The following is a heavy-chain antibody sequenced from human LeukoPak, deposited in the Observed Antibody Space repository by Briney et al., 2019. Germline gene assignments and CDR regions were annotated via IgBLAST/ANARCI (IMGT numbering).Heavy chain of an antibody. V-gene: IGHV3-7*01. CDR1: GFTFSSYA. CDR3: ARIAAAGRVKAFDI. J-gene: IGHJ3*02. Sequence: PGGSLRLSCAASGFTFSSYAMHWVRQAPGKGLEWVANIKQDGSEKYYVDSVKGRFTSSRDNAKNSLYLQMNSLRAEDTAVYYCARIAAAGRVKAFDIWGQGTMVTVSS. CDR2: IKQDGSEK. D-gene: IGHD6-13*01.